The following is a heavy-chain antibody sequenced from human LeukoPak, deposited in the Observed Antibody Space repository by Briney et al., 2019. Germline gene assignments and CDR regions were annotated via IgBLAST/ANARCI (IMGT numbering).Heavy chain of an antibody. Sequence: QSGRSLRLSCAASGFPFSSYSMHWVRQAPGKGLEWLTLISYHGSSTDYTDSVKGRFTVSRDNSKNTLFLQMNSLRAEDTAIYFCARSPERLGQGHLDSWGQGTLVTVSS. CDR2: ISYHGSST. CDR3: ARSPERLGQGHLDS. V-gene: IGHV3-30*04. D-gene: IGHD3/OR15-3a*01. CDR1: GFPFSSYS. J-gene: IGHJ4*02.